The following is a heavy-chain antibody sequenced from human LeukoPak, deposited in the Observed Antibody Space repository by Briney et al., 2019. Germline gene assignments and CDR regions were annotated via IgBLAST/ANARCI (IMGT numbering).Heavy chain of an antibody. Sequence: SETLSLTCAVYGGSLSGYYWSWIRQPPGKGLEWIGEITHGGSTNYNPSLKSRATISLGTSKNQFSLKISSVTAADTAVYYCATHDPLGYCSGGSCYGFWGQGTLVTVSS. V-gene: IGHV4-34*01. J-gene: IGHJ1*01. D-gene: IGHD2-15*01. CDR1: GGSLSGYY. CDR2: ITHGGST. CDR3: ATHDPLGYCSGGSCYGF.